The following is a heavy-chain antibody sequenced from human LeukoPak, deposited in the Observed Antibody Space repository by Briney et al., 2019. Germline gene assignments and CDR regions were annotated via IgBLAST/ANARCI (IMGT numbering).Heavy chain of an antibody. D-gene: IGHD3-10*01. CDR1: GGSISSYY. Sequence: SETLSLTCTVSGGSISSYYWSWLRQPPGKGLEWIGYIYYSGSTNYNPSLKSRVTISVDTSKNQFSLKLSSVTAADTAVYYCARAHATMVRGVIIPGYFDYWGQGTLVTVSS. CDR3: ARAHATMVRGVIIPGYFDY. J-gene: IGHJ4*02. CDR2: IYYSGST. V-gene: IGHV4-59*01.